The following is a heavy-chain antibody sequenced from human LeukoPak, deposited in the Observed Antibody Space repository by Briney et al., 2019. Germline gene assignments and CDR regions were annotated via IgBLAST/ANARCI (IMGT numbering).Heavy chain of an antibody. V-gene: IGHV1-3*01. J-gene: IGHJ5*02. CDR2: INAGNGNT. Sequence: ASVKVSCKASGYTFTSYAMHWVRQAPGQRLEWMGWINAGNGNTNYAQKLQGRVTMTTDTSTSTAYMELRSLRSDDTAVYYCARSPYSSWYGDGGNWFDPWGQGTLVTVSS. D-gene: IGHD6-13*01. CDR1: GYTFTSYA. CDR3: ARSPYSSWYGDGGNWFDP.